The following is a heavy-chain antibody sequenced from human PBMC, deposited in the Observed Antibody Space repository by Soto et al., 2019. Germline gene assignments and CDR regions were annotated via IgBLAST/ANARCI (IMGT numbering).Heavy chain of an antibody. V-gene: IGHV3-23*01. CDR3: ARVGPPSDV. Sequence: GGSLRLSCAASGFTFSSYAMSWVRQAPGKGLEWVSAISGSGGSTYYADSVRGRFTISRDNAKNSLYLQMNSLSAEDTAVYYYARVGPPSDVWGQGTTVTVSS. J-gene: IGHJ6*02. CDR1: GFTFSSYA. CDR2: ISGSGGST.